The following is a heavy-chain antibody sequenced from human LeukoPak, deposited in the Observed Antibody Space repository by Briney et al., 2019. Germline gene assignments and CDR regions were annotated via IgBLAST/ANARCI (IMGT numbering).Heavy chain of an antibody. J-gene: IGHJ4*02. CDR1: GGSFSGYY. CDR2: INHSGST. V-gene: IGHV4-34*01. Sequence: SETLSLTCGVYGGSFSGYYWSWIRQPPGKGLEWIGEINHSGSTNYNPSLKSRVTISVDTSRNQFSLKLSSVTAADTAVYYCARVSSAYYFDYWGQGTLVTVSS. CDR3: ARVSSAYYFDY. D-gene: IGHD6-6*01.